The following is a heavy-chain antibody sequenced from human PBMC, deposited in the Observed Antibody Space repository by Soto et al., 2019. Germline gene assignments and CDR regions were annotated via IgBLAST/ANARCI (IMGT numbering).Heavy chain of an antibody. J-gene: IGHJ6*02. Sequence: EVQLVESGGGLVQPGGSLRLSCAASGFTFSSYWMSWVRQAPGKGLEWVANIKQDGSEKYYVDSVKGRFTISRDNAKNSLYLQMNSLRAEDTAVYYSARGGVSASRYYDFWSGYVYYYYYGMDVWGQGTTVTVSS. CDR3: ARGGVSASRYYDFWSGYVYYYYYGMDV. CDR1: GFTFSSYW. D-gene: IGHD3-3*01. V-gene: IGHV3-7*01. CDR2: IKQDGSEK.